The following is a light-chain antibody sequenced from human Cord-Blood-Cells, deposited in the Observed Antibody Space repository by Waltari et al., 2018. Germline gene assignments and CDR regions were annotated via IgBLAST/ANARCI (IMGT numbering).Light chain of an antibody. CDR1: QGISSY. J-gene: IGKJ2*01. Sequence: DIQFTQSPSFLSASVEDRFTITCRASQGISSYVAWYQQKPGKAPKLLIYAASTLQSGVPSRFSGSCSGTEFSLTISRLQSEDFATYYCQQLNSYLYTFGQGTKLEIK. V-gene: IGKV1-9*01. CDR3: QQLNSYLYT. CDR2: AAS.